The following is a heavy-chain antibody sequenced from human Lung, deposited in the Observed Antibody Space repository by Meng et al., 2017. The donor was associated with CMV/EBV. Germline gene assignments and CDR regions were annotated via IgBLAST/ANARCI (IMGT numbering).Heavy chain of an antibody. CDR2: INRNGGSK. D-gene: IGHD5-18*01. J-gene: IGHJ3*02. V-gene: IGHV3-20*04. CDR3: ARDRDPAEDAFDS. CDR1: GFTFDDYD. Sequence: GESXKISCAASGFTFDDYDMNWVRQAPGKGLEWVSGINRNGGSKGYADSVKGRFNISRDNAKNYLYLQMNSLRDEDTALYYCARDRDPAEDAFDSRGQGPMVTVSS.